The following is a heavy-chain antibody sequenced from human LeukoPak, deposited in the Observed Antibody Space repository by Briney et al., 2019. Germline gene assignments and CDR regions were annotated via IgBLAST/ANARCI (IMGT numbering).Heavy chain of an antibody. CDR1: GSTFSSYS. D-gene: IGHD4-11*01. J-gene: IGHJ5*02. Sequence: GGSLRLSCAASGSTFSSYSMNWVRQAPGKGLEWVSSISSSSSYIYYADSVKGRFTISRDNAKNSLYLQMNSLRAEDTAVYYCARGGVTTNWFDPWGQGTLVTVSS. CDR2: ISSSSSYI. V-gene: IGHV3-21*01. CDR3: ARGGVTTNWFDP.